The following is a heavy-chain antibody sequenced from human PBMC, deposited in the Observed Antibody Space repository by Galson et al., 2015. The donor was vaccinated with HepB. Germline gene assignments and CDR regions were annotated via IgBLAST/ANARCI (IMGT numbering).Heavy chain of an antibody. CDR2: ISSSSSTI. V-gene: IGHV3-48*01. CDR1: GFTFSSYS. J-gene: IGHJ5*02. CDR3: ARDGKQWLAIERDWFDP. D-gene: IGHD6-19*01. Sequence: SLRLSCAASGFTFSSYSMNWVRQAPGKGLEWVSYISSSSSTIYYADSVKGRFTISRDNAKNSLYLQMNSLRAEDTAVYYCARDGKQWLAIERDWFDPWGQGTLVTVSS.